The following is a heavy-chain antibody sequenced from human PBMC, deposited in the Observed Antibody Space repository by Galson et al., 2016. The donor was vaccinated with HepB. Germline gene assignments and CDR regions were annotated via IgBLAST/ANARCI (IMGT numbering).Heavy chain of an antibody. D-gene: IGHD1-26*01. V-gene: IGHV4-61*01. Sequence: ETLSLTCTVSGGSVTSGTNYWSWVRQPPGKGLEWIGYITYSRNTLYTPSLKSRVTISVDTAKNQISLKVNSVTAADTAVYYCARSFKGAHWGQGTLVTVSS. CDR3: ARSFKGAH. CDR1: GGSVTSGTNY. J-gene: IGHJ4*02. CDR2: ITYSRNT.